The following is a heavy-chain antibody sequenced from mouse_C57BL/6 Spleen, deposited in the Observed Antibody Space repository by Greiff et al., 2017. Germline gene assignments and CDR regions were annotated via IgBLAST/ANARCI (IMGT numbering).Heavy chain of an antibody. CDR1: GYTFTSYW. D-gene: IGHD2-5*01. CDR2: IDPSDSYT. J-gene: IGHJ4*01. CDR3: ARGYSNYDYYAMGY. V-gene: IGHV1-69*01. Sequence: QVQLQQPGAELVMPGASVKLSCKASGYTFTSYWMHWVKQRPGQGLEWIGEIDPSDSYTNYNQKFKGKSTLTVDKSSSTAYMQLSSLTSDDSAVYYCARGYSNYDYYAMGYWGQGTSVTVSS.